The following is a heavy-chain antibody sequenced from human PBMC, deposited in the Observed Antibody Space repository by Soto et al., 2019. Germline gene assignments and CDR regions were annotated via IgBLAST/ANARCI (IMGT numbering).Heavy chain of an antibody. CDR3: AKSSSRGDLLFDS. V-gene: IGHV3-30*18. CDR2: TSYDGSD. Sequence: QVQLAESGGGVVQPGRSLRLSSAACGFAFRSYGMHWVRQTPGKGLEWVAVTSYDGSDHYVDSVKGRFTISRDNSKNTLYLQMNSLRAEDTAVYYCAKSSSRGDLLFDSWGQGTLVTVSS. D-gene: IGHD3-10*01. J-gene: IGHJ4*02. CDR1: GFAFRSYG.